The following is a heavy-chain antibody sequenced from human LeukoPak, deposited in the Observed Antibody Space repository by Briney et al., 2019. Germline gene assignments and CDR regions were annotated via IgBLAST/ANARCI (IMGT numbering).Heavy chain of an antibody. D-gene: IGHD2-2*01. CDR3: ARGTYHFDY. J-gene: IGHJ4*02. V-gene: IGHV4-4*09. Sequence: PSETLSLTCTVSGGSISSYYWSWIRQPPGKGLEWIGYIYTSGSTNYNPSLKSRATISVDTSKSQFSLKLSSVTAADTAVYYCARGTYHFDYWGQGTLVTVSS. CDR1: GGSISSYY. CDR2: IYTSGST.